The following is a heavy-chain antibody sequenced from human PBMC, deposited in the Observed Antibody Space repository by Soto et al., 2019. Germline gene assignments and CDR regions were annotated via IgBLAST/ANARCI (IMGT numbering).Heavy chain of an antibody. Sequence: QVHLVQSGAEVKKPGASVKVSCKASGYNFTQYTIRWVRQAPGQRLEWMGWITAGDGKTQYSKKFQTRVTIRSDVSATTVYMDLNSLRSEDTAVYYCARDLYSSSFFWFDAWGRGTLVIASS. CDR3: ARDLYSSSFFWFDA. V-gene: IGHV1-3*01. J-gene: IGHJ5*02. CDR1: GYNFTQYT. CDR2: ITAGDGKT. D-gene: IGHD2-2*01.